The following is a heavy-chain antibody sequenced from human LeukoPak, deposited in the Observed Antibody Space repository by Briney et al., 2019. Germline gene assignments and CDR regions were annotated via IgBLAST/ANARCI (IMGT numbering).Heavy chain of an antibody. CDR1: GYTFTSNY. Sequence: ASVKVSCKAFGYTFTSNYMHWVRQAPGQGPEWMGVISPSGGSTTYAQKFQGRVTLTRDMSTSTDYLELSSLRSEDTAVYYCARSVFGGGSYSFDPWGQGTLVTVSS. J-gene: IGHJ5*02. CDR3: ARSVFGGGSYSFDP. V-gene: IGHV1-46*01. CDR2: ISPSGGST. D-gene: IGHD1-26*01.